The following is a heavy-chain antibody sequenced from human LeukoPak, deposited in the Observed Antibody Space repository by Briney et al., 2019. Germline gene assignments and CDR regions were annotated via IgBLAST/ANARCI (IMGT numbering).Heavy chain of an antibody. CDR2: ISVYNGNT. J-gene: IGHJ4*02. CDR1: GYTFTSYG. CDR3: ARVSPRDDCSSTSCYGNFDY. D-gene: IGHD2-2*01. Sequence: ASVKVSCKASGYTFTSYGISWVRQAPGQGLEWMGWISVYNGNTDYAQKLQGRVTMTTDTSTSTAYMELRSLRSDDTAVYYCARVSPRDDCSSTSCYGNFDYWGQGTLVTVSS. V-gene: IGHV1-18*04.